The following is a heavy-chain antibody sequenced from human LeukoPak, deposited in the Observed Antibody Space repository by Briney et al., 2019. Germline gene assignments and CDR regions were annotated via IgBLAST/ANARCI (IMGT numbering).Heavy chain of an antibody. CDR3: ARVAEYYDFWSGPVSFDY. CDR1: GYTFTSYG. Sequence: GASVKVSCKASGYTFTSYGISWVRQAPGQGLEWMGWISACNGNTNYAQKLQGRVTMTTDTSTSTAYMELRSLRSDDTAVYYCARVAEYYDFWSGPVSFDYWGQGTLVTVSS. CDR2: ISACNGNT. D-gene: IGHD3-3*01. V-gene: IGHV1-18*01. J-gene: IGHJ4*02.